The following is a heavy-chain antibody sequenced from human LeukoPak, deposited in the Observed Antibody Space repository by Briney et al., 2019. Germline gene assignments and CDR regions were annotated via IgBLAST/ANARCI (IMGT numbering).Heavy chain of an antibody. CDR2: IYYSGST. D-gene: IGHD5-24*01. CDR1: GASISSSNYY. J-gene: IGHJ4*02. V-gene: IGHV4-39*07. Sequence: SETLSLTCAVSGASISSSNYYWGWIRQPPGKGVEWIGSIYYSGSTYYNPSLKSRVTISVDTSKNQFSLKLSSVTAADTAVYYCARHRSKWLQSSFDYWGQGTLVTVSS. CDR3: ARHRSKWLQSSFDY.